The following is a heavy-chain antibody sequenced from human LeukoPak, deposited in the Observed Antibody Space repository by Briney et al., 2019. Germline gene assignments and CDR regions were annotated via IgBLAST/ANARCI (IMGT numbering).Heavy chain of an antibody. CDR1: GGTFSSYA. D-gene: IGHD2-2*01. CDR3: ASRLYCSNTRCRNFPFAY. J-gene: IGHJ4*02. V-gene: IGHV1-69*13. Sequence: ASVKVSCKASGGTFSSYAINWVRQAPGQGLEWMGGIIPIFGTANYAQKFQDRVTITADESTSTAYMELSSRRSEDTAIYYCASRLYCSNTRCRNFPFAYWGQGTLVTVSS. CDR2: IIPIFGTA.